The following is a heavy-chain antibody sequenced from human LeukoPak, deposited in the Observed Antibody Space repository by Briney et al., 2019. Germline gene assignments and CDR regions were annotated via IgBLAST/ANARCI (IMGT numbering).Heavy chain of an antibody. CDR3: ARPRRGLRLGELSP. D-gene: IGHD3-16*02. V-gene: IGHV1-2*02. CDR1: GYTFTGYY. Sequence: ASVKVSCKASGYTFTGYYMHWVRQAPGQGLAWMGWISPNSGGTNYAQKFQGRVTMTRDTSISTAYMELSRLRSDDTAVYYCARPRRGLRLGELSPWGQRTLVTVSS. CDR2: ISPNSGGT. J-gene: IGHJ5*02.